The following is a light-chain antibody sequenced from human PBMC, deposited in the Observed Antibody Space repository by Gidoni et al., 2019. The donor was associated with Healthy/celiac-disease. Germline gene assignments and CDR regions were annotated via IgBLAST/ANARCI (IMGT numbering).Light chain of an antibody. CDR1: HSLLHSNGYNY. CDR2: LGS. Sequence: DIVMTQSPLSLPVTPGEPASISCRSSHSLLHSNGYNYLDWYLQKPGQSPQLLISLGSNRASGVPDSISGSGAGTDFTTKISRVEAEDVGVYYCMQALQTPRTFGQXTKVEIK. J-gene: IGKJ1*01. CDR3: MQALQTPRT. V-gene: IGKV2-28*01.